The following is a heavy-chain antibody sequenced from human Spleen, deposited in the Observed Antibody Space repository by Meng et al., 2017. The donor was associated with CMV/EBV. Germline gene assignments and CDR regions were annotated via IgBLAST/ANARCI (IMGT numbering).Heavy chain of an antibody. CDR3: ARDSTGAFEI. CDR1: GFIVSSNY. D-gene: IGHD2-2*01. V-gene: IGHV3-53*01. J-gene: IGHJ3*02. CDR2: IHSDGST. Sequence: GESLKISCAASGFIVSSNYMSWVRQAPGKGLEWVSVIHSDGSTYYADSVKGRFTISRDNSKNTVYLQMNSLRAEDTAVYYCARDSTGAFEIWGQGTLVTVSS.